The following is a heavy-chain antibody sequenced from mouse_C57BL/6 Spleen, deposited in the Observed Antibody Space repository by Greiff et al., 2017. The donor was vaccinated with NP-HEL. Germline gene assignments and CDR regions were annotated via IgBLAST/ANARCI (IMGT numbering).Heavy chain of an antibody. CDR1: GYTFTSYW. CDR2: IYPGSGST. D-gene: IGHD1-1*01. CDR3: ARSDYYGSSFFDY. J-gene: IGHJ2*01. Sequence: VQLQQPGAELVKPGASVKMSCKASGYTFTSYWITWVKQRPGQGLEWIGDIYPGSGSTNYNEKFKSKATLTVDTSSSTAYMQLSSLTSEDSAVYYCARSDYYGSSFFDYWGQGTTLTVSS. V-gene: IGHV1-55*01.